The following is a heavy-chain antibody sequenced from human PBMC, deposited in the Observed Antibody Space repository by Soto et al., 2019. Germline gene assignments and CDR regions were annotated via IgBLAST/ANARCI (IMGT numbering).Heavy chain of an antibody. J-gene: IGHJ4*02. CDR1: GASISSNY. D-gene: IGHD3-22*01. CDR2: SYNSGNIYQST. CDR3: ACVRGHYSSDSEYLDY. V-gene: IGHV4-59*01. Sequence: SETLSLTCTVSGASISSNYWSWIRQPPGKGLEWIGYSYNSGNIYQSTNYNPSLKSRVTISEDLSKNQFSLKLSSVTAADTAVYYCACVRGHYSSDSEYLDYWGQGALDTGSS.